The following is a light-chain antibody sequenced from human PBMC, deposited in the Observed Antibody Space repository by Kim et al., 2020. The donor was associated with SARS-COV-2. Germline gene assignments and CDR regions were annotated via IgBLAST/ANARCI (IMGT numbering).Light chain of an antibody. CDR2: EVN. J-gene: IGLJ3*02. Sequence: QSVLTQPASVSGSPGQSITISCTGTSSDVGSYNLVSWYQQHPGKAPKLMIYEVNKRPSGVSNRFSGSKSGNTASLTISGLQAEDEAGYYCCSYARSSTWVFGEGTQLTVL. CDR3: CSYARSSTWV. CDR1: SSDVGSYNL. V-gene: IGLV2-23*02.